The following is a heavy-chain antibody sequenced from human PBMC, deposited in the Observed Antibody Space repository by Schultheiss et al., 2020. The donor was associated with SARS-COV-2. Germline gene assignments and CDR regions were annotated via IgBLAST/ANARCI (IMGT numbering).Heavy chain of an antibody. CDR2: INQDGSDD. D-gene: IGHD5-12*01. CDR3: TTDLHVDIVATIGDY. CDR1: GFIFSDYY. J-gene: IGHJ4*02. V-gene: IGHV3-7*03. Sequence: GGSLRLSCAASGFIFSDYYMNWVRQAPGKGLEWVANINQDGSDDYYLDSVRGRFTISRDNAKNTLSLQMNSLRAEDTAVYYCTTDLHVDIVATIGDYWGQGTLVTVSS.